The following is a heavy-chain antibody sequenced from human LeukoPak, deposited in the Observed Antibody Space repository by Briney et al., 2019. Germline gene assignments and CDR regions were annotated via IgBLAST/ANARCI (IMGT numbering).Heavy chain of an antibody. D-gene: IGHD6-19*01. CDR1: GGSISSYY. CDR3: ARDYSSGWYVVDYYYYYMDV. CDR2: IYYSGST. Sequence: SETLSLTCAVSGGSISSYYWSWIRQPPGKGLEWIGYIYYSGSTNYSPSLKSRVTISADTSQNQFSLKLSSVTAADTAVYYCARDYSSGWYVVDYYYYYMDVWGKGTTVTVSS. J-gene: IGHJ6*03. V-gene: IGHV4-59*01.